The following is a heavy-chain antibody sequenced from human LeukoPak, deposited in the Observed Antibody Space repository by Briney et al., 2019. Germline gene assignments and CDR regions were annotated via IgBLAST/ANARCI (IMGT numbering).Heavy chain of an antibody. V-gene: IGHV3-66*02. CDR2: IYSGGST. J-gene: IGHJ4*02. CDR1: GFTVSSNY. D-gene: IGHD4-23*01. Sequence: GGSLRLSCAASGFTVSSNYMSWVRQAPGKGLEWVSVIYSGGSTYYADSVKGRFTISRDNSKNTLYLQMNSLRAEDTAVYYCAGDQGSNYGGNGVDYWGQGTLVTVSS. CDR3: AGDQGSNYGGNGVDY.